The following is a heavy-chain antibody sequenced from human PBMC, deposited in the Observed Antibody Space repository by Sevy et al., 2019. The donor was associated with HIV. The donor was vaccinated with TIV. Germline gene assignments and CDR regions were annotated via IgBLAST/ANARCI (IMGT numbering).Heavy chain of an antibody. V-gene: IGHV5-51*01. Sequence: GESLKISCKGSGYSFTSYWIGWVRQMPGKGLEWMGIIYPVDSETRYSPSFQGQVTISADKSISTAYLQWSSLKASDTAMYYCARAYCSSTSCYLPWFDPWGQGTLVTVSS. D-gene: IGHD2-2*01. CDR3: ARAYCSSTSCYLPWFDP. J-gene: IGHJ5*02. CDR1: GYSFTSYW. CDR2: IYPVDSET.